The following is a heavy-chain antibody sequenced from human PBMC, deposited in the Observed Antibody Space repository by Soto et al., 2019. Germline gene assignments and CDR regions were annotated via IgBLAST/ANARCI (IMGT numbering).Heavy chain of an antibody. CDR2: IYYSGST. D-gene: IGHD4-17*01. J-gene: IGHJ4*02. CDR1: GGSISSYY. V-gene: IGHV4-59*01. Sequence: QVQLQESGPGLVKPSETLSLTCTVSGGSISSYYWSWIRQPPGKGLEWIGYIYYSGSTNYNPSLTSRVTISVDPSKNQFSLKLSSVTAADTAVYYCARDPYGDYVDYWGQGTLVTVSS. CDR3: ARDPYGDYVDY.